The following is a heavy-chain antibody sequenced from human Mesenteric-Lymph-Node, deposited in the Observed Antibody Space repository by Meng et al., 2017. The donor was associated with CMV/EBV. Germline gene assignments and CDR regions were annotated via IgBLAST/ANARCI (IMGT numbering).Heavy chain of an antibody. V-gene: IGHV1-18*01. J-gene: IGHJ4*02. CDR3: AREGQPLRIPGTTWPPFDY. D-gene: IGHD1-14*01. Sequence: ASVKVSCKASGYTFTSYGISWVRQAPGQGLEWMGWISAYNGNTNYAQKLQGRVTMTTDTSTSTAYMELRSLRSDDTAMYYCAREGQPLRIPGTTWPPFDYWGQGTLVTVSS. CDR1: GYTFTSYG. CDR2: ISAYNGNT.